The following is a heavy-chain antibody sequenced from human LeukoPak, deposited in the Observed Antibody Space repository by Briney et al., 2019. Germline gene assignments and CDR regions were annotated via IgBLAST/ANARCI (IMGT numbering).Heavy chain of an antibody. Sequence: SETLSLTCTVSGGSISSGGYCWSWIRQPPGKGLEWIGYIYHSGSTYYNPSLRSRVTLSVDTSKSQFSLKLTSVTAADTAVYYCASPIPPYRGGFFNFWGQGTLLIVSS. CDR2: IYHSGST. CDR1: GGSISSGGYC. CDR3: ASPIPPYRGGFFNF. J-gene: IGHJ4*02. D-gene: IGHD3-10*01. V-gene: IGHV4-30-2*01.